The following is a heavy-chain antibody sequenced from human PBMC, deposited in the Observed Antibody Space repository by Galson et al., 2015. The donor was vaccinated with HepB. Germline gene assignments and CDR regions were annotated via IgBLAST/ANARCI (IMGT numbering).Heavy chain of an antibody. CDR2: INHSVST. J-gene: IGHJ4*02. Sequence: SETLSLTCAVYGGSFSGYYWSWIRQPPGKGLEWIGEINHSVSTNYNPSLKSRVTISVDTSKNQFSLKLSSVTAADTAVYYCARVLKSSGYLRHFDYWGQGTLVTVSS. CDR3: ARVLKSSGYLRHFDY. CDR1: GGSFSGYY. D-gene: IGHD3-22*01. V-gene: IGHV4-34*01.